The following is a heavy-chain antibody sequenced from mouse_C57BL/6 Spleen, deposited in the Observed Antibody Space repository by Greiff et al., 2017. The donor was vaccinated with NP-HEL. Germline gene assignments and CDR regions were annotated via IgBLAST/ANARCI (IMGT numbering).Heavy chain of an antibody. V-gene: IGHV2-2*01. D-gene: IGHD2-5*01. J-gene: IGHJ2*01. CDR1: GFSLTSYG. CDR3: ARDSNFSFDY. CDR2: IWSGGST. Sequence: QVQLQQSGPGLVQPSQSLSITCTVSGFSLTSYGVHWVRQSPGKGLEWLGVIWSGGSTDYNAAFISRLSISKDNSKSQVFFKMNSLQADDTAIYYCARDSNFSFDYWGQGTTLTVSS.